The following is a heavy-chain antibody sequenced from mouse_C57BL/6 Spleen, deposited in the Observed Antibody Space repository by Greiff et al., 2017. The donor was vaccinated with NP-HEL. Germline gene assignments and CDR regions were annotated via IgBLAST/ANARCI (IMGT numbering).Heavy chain of an antibody. CDR3: ASSYYYGSSHWYVDV. CDR1: GFTFTDYY. J-gene: IGHJ1*03. Sequence: EVKLMESGGGLVQPGGSLSLSCAASGFTFTDYYMSWVRQPPGKALEWLGFIRNKANGYTTEYSASVKGRFTISRDNSQSILYLQMNALRAEDSATYYCASSYYYGSSHWYVDVWGTGTTVTVSS. D-gene: IGHD1-1*01. CDR2: IRNKANGYTT. V-gene: IGHV7-3*01.